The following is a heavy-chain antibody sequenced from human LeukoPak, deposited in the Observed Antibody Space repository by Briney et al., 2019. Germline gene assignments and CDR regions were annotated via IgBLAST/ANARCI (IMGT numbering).Heavy chain of an antibody. CDR3: ARGRIMSGMDV. J-gene: IGHJ6*02. V-gene: IGHV6-1*01. Sequence: SQTLSLTCAISGDRVSTSSAYWNWFRQSPSRGLEWLGRTYYRSKWLNDYAASVKSRISVNPDTSKNHYSLQLNSVTPEDTAIYYCARGRIMSGMDVWGQGTTVTVSS. CDR2: TYYRSKWLN. CDR1: GDRVSTSSAY.